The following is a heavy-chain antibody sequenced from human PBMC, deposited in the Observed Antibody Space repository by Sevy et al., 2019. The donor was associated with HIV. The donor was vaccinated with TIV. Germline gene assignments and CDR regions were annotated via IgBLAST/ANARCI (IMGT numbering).Heavy chain of an antibody. CDR3: AGPILTYNNGWSYYDY. CDR1: GASISSSGYY. CDR2: INNSGIT. Sequence: SETLSLTCTVSGASISSSGYYWGWIRQPPGKGLEWIASINNSGITFYNPSLKSRITISADTSKNQFSLDLKSVTAADTAIYYCAGPILTYNNGWSYYDYWGQGTVVTVSS. J-gene: IGHJ4*02. V-gene: IGHV4-39*01. D-gene: IGHD6-19*01.